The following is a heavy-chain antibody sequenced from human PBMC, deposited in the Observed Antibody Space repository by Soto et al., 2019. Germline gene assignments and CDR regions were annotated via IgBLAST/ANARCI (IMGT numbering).Heavy chain of an antibody. V-gene: IGHV3-30-3*01. D-gene: IGHD2-8*01. Sequence: GGSLRLSCAASGFTFSSYAMHWVRQAPGKGLEWVAVISYDGSNKYYADSVKGRFTISRDNAKNSVYLQMNSLRDEDTAVYYCAREYAGAVDYWGQGTLVTVSS. CDR2: ISYDGSNK. CDR3: AREYAGAVDY. J-gene: IGHJ4*02. CDR1: GFTFSSYA.